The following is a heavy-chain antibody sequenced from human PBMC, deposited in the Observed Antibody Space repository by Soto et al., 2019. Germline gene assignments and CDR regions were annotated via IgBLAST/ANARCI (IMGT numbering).Heavy chain of an antibody. CDR1: GYSFTSYW. CDR2: IYPGDSDT. D-gene: IGHD6-13*01. V-gene: IGHV5-51*01. Sequence: PGESLKISCKGSGYSFTSYWIGWVRQMPGKGLEWMGIIYPGDSDTRYSPSFQGQVTISADKSISTAYLQWGSLKASDTAMYYCATSSIAAAGTVATDAFDIWGQGTMVTVSS. CDR3: ATSSIAAAGTVATDAFDI. J-gene: IGHJ3*02.